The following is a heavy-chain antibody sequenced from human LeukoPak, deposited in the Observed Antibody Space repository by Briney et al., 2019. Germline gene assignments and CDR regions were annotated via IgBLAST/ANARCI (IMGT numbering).Heavy chain of an antibody. D-gene: IGHD4-23*01. CDR3: ATSYGGYVDY. CDR2: IWCDGSNK. J-gene: IGHJ4*02. V-gene: IGHV3-33*01. Sequence: WVSLRLSCSAYGFTFSSYGMHWVRQAPGKGLEWVAVIWCDGSNKYYADSVKVRFTISRDNSKNKLYLKMHSLSAEATAVYYCATSYGGYVDYWGQGTLVTVPS. CDR1: GFTFSSYG.